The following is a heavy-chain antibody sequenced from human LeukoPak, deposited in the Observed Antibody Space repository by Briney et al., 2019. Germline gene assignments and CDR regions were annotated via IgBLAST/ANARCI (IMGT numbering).Heavy chain of an antibody. CDR2: ISSSSSYI. D-gene: IGHD1-26*01. V-gene: IGHV3-21*01. Sequence: GGSLRLSCAASGFTFSSYSMNWVRQAPGKGLEWVSSISSSSSYIYYADSVKGRFTISRDNAKNSLYLQMNSLRAEDTAVYYCARILNPVSTAPPRELLLAQGGYGMDVWGQGTTVTVSS. J-gene: IGHJ6*02. CDR3: ARILNPVSTAPPRELLLAQGGYGMDV. CDR1: GFTFSSYS.